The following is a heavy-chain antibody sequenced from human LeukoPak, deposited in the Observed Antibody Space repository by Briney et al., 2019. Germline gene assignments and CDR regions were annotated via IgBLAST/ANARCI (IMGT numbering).Heavy chain of an antibody. CDR1: GFTFSSYG. J-gene: IGHJ4*02. CDR3: AKALYSSSWLLFDY. D-gene: IGHD6-13*01. Sequence: GGSLRLSCAASGFTFSSYGMHWVRQAPGKGLEWVAVISYDGSNKYYADSVKGRFTISRDNSKNTLYLQMNSLRAEDTAVYYCAKALYSSSWLLFDYWGQGTLVTVSS. V-gene: IGHV3-30*18. CDR2: ISYDGSNK.